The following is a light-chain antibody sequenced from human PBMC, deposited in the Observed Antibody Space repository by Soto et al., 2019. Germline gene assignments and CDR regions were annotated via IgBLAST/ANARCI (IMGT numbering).Light chain of an antibody. CDR2: AAS. J-gene: IGKJ2*01. CDR1: QSISSY. V-gene: IGKV1-39*01. CDR3: QQSYSTPYT. Sequence: DIQMTQSPSSLSASVGDRVTITCRASQSISSYLNWYQQNPGKAPKLLIYAASSLQSGVPSRFSGSGSGTDFTLTIGSLQPEDFATYYCQQSYSTPYTFGQGTKVDIK.